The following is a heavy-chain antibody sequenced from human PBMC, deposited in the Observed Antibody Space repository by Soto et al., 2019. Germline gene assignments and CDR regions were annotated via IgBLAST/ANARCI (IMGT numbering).Heavy chain of an antibody. V-gene: IGHV3-33*01. CDR2: IWYDGSNK. Sequence: QVQLVESGGGVVQPGRSLRLSCAASGFTFSNYGMHWVRQAPGKGLEWVAVIWYDGSNKYYADSVKGRFTISRDNSKNTLYLQMNSLRAEDTAVYYCARDVITMVRGVIKSNWFDPWGQGTLVTVSS. CDR1: GFTFSNYG. D-gene: IGHD3-10*01. CDR3: ARDVITMVRGVIKSNWFDP. J-gene: IGHJ5*02.